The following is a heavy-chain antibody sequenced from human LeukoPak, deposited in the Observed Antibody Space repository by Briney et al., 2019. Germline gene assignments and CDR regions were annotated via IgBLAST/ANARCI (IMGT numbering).Heavy chain of an antibody. D-gene: IGHD6-19*01. Sequence: PMASVKVSCKASGYTFTGYYMHWVRQAPGQGLEWMGWINPNSGGTNYAQKFQGRVTMTRDTSISTAYMELSRLRSDDTAVYYCARERVPSSIAVAGSNAFDIWGQGTMVTVSS. CDR3: ARERVPSSIAVAGSNAFDI. CDR2: INPNSGGT. V-gene: IGHV1-2*02. J-gene: IGHJ3*02. CDR1: GYTFTGYY.